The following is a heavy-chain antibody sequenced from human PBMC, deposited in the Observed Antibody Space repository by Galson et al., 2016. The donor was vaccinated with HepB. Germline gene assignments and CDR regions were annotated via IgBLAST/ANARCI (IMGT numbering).Heavy chain of an antibody. CDR1: GGSISSSSYY. D-gene: IGHD5-18*01. J-gene: IGHJ4*02. CDR3: ARADTAVVYFDY. Sequence: SETLSLTCTVSGGSISSSSYYWGWIRQPPGKGLEWIGSIYYSGSTYYNPSLKSRVTISVDTSKNQFSLKLSSVTAADTAVYYCARADTAVVYFDYWGQGTLVTVSS. V-gene: IGHV4-39*07. CDR2: IYYSGST.